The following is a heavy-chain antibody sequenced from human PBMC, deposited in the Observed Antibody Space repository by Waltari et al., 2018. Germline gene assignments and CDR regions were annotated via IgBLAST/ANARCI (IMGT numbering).Heavy chain of an antibody. CDR3: ARALIVGDAFDI. CDR2: IYYSGST. Sequence: QVQLQESGPGLVKPSETLSLTCTVSGGSISSYYWSWIRQPPGKGLEWIGYIYYSGSTNYNPTLKSRVTISVDTSKNQFSLKLSSVTAADTAVYYCARALIVGDAFDIWGQGTMVTVSS. V-gene: IGHV4-59*01. CDR1: GGSISSYY. D-gene: IGHD3-22*01. J-gene: IGHJ3*02.